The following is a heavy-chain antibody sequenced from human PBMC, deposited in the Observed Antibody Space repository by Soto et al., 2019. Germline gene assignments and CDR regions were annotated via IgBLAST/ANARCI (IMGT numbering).Heavy chain of an antibody. CDR3: ARDPTYYYDSSGYARRFDP. CDR1: GFVFSDYS. V-gene: IGHV3-21*01. Sequence: EEHVVESGGSLVKPGGSLRLSCAASGFVFSDYSMNWVRQAPGKGLEWVSSISSGSSYKYYADSVKGRFTISRDNAKNSLYLQMNLVRAEDTAVYYCARDPTYYYDSSGYARRFDPWGQGTLVTVSS. D-gene: IGHD3-22*01. CDR2: ISSGSSYK. J-gene: IGHJ5*02.